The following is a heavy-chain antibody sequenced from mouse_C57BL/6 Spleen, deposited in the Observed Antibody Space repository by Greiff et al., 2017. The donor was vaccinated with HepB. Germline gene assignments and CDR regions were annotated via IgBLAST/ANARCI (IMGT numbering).Heavy chain of an antibody. D-gene: IGHD4-1*01. CDR3: ARHGTGTRGVFAY. J-gene: IGHJ3*01. V-gene: IGHV5-6*01. Sequence: EVQLVESGGDLVKPGGSLKLSCAASGFTFSSYGMSWVRQTPDKRLEWVATISSGGSYTYYPDSVKGRFTISRDNAKNTLYLQMSSLKSEDTAMYYCARHGTGTRGVFAYWGQGTLVTVSA. CDR2: ISSGGSYT. CDR1: GFTFSSYG.